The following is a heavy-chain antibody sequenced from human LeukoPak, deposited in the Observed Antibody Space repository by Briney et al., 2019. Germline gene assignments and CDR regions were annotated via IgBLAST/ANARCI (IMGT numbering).Heavy chain of an antibody. J-gene: IGHJ3*02. V-gene: IGHV3-48*01. Sequence: GGSLRLSCAASGFTFSSYSMNWVRQAPGKGLEWVSYISSSSSTIYYADSVKSRFTISRDNAKNSLYLQMNSLRAEDTAVYYCARLGLVGAVSVDDAFDIWGQGTMVTVSS. D-gene: IGHD1-26*01. CDR3: ARLGLVGAVSVDDAFDI. CDR2: ISSSSSTI. CDR1: GFTFSSYS.